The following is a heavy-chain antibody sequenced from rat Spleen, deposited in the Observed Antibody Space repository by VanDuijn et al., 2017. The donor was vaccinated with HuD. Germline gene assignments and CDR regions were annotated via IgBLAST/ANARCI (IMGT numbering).Heavy chain of an antibody. V-gene: IGHV5-7*01. CDR2: ITSGGSNT. CDR1: GFTFSDYG. Sequence: EVKLVESGGGLVQPGNSLTLSCVASGFTFSDYGMHWIRQVPKKGLEWVATITSGGSNTYYPDSVKGRFTISRDNAKSTLYLQMDSLRSEDTATYYCAKSGYYSPFAYWGQGTLVTVSS. D-gene: IGHD1-7*01. J-gene: IGHJ3*01. CDR3: AKSGYYSPFAY.